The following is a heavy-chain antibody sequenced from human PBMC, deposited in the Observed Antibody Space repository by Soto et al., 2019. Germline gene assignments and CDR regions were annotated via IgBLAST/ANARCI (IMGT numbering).Heavy chain of an antibody. D-gene: IGHD3-10*01. CDR1: GFTFSSYD. CDR3: ARAPSSLEGLLWFGESKHQLNYGMDV. J-gene: IGHJ6*02. Sequence: GGSLRLSCAASGFTFSSYDMHWVRQATGKGLEWVSAIGTAGDTYYPGSVKGRFTISRENAKNSLYLQMNSLRAGDTAVYYCARAPSSLEGLLWFGESKHQLNYGMDVWGQGTTVTVSS. V-gene: IGHV3-13*01. CDR2: IGTAGDT.